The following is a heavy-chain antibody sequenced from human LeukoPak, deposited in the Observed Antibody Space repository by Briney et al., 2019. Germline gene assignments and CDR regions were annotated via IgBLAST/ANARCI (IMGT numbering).Heavy chain of an antibody. J-gene: IGHJ4*02. CDR3: ARDIYYYDSSGSRVFDY. Sequence: SETLSLTCTVSGGSISSYYWSWIRQPPGKGLEWIGYIYYSGITNYNPSLKSRVTISVDTSKNQFSLKLSSLTAADTAVYYCARDIYYYDSSGSRVFDYWGQGTLVTVSS. V-gene: IGHV4-59*01. D-gene: IGHD3-22*01. CDR1: GGSISSYY. CDR2: IYYSGIT.